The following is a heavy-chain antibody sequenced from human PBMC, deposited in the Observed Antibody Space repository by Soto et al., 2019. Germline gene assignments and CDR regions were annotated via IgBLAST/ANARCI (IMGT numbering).Heavy chain of an antibody. CDR1: GDSISSADYY. J-gene: IGHJ6*02. CDR2: IFYSGTR. V-gene: IGHV4-30-4*01. D-gene: IGHD1-1*01. CDR3: ARDLWVEPELYYYGMDV. Sequence: SETLSLTCTVSGDSISSADYYWSWIRQTPGKGLEWIGHIFYSGTRYYNPSLKSRLTISVDTSKNHFSLRLTSVTAADTAVYYCARDLWVEPELYYYGMDVWGQGTTVTAP.